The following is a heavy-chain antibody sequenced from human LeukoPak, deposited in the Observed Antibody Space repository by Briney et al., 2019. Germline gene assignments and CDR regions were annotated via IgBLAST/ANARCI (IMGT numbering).Heavy chain of an antibody. CDR2: LHPEDREV. V-gene: IGHV1-24*01. CDR1: GDTLTEIS. CDR3: ATAEQLV. D-gene: IGHD6-6*01. Sequence: ASVTVSCKASGDTLTEISIHWVRQTPGKGLEWMGGLHPEDREVIYAQKFQGRVTMTEDSSTDTAYMDLRSLRSEDTAVYYCATAEQLVWGQGTLVTVSS. J-gene: IGHJ4*02.